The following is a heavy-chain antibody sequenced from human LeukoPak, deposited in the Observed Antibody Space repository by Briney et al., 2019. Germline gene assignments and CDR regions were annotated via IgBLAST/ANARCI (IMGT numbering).Heavy chain of an antibody. Sequence: SETLSLTCTVSGGSISSYYWSWIRQPPGKGLEWIGYIYYSGSTNYSPSLKSRVTISVDTSKNQFSLKLSSVTAADTAVYYCARHDIAVAGMDVWGQGTTVTVSS. CDR3: ARHDIAVAGMDV. V-gene: IGHV4-59*08. CDR1: GGSISSYY. D-gene: IGHD6-19*01. CDR2: IYYSGST. J-gene: IGHJ6*02.